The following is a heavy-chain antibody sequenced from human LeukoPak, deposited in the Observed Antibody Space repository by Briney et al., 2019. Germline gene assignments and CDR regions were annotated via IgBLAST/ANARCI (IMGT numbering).Heavy chain of an antibody. CDR3: ACLTVGV. D-gene: IGHD2-8*02. CDR1: GFTFSRYW. V-gene: IGHV3-74*01. J-gene: IGHJ6*02. Sequence: PGGSLRLSCAASGFTFSRYWMHWVRQAPGKGLVWVSRIKSDGSITNYADSVKGRFAISRDNTKNTLYLQMNSLRAEDTGVYYCACLTVGVWGQGTTVTVSS. CDR2: IKSDGSIT.